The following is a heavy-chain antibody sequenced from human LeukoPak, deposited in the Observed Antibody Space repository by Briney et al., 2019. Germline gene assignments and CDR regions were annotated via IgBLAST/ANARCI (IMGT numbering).Heavy chain of an antibody. CDR3: ARDPSAVAGYFDY. D-gene: IGHD6-19*01. CDR1: GFTFSSYW. Sequence: GGSLRLSCAASGFTFSSYWMHWVRQAPGKGLVWVSRIEGDGSTKSYADSVKGRFTISRDNAKNTLHLQMNSLRAEDTAVYYCARDPSAVAGYFDYWGQGTLVTVSS. V-gene: IGHV3-74*01. J-gene: IGHJ4*02. CDR2: IEGDGSTK.